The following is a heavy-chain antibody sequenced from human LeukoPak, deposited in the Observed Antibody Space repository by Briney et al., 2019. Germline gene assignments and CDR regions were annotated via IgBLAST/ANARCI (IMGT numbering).Heavy chain of an antibody. J-gene: IGHJ4*02. D-gene: IGHD2-21*02. CDR1: GFTVSSNY. V-gene: IGHV3-66*01. CDR2: IYSGGTT. CDR3: ARGHNCGGDCYEAIDY. Sequence: GGSLRLSCAASGFTVSSNYMSWVRQAPRKGLEWVSLIYSGGTTYYADSVKGRFTISRDNSKNTLYLQMNSLRAEDTAVYYCARGHNCGGDCYEAIDYWGQGTLVTVSS.